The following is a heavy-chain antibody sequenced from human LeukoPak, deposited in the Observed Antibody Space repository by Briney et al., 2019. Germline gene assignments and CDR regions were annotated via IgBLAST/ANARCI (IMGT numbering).Heavy chain of an antibody. V-gene: IGHV4-30-4*07. CDR1: GGSISSGGYS. J-gene: IGHJ4*01. CDR2: IYYSGST. CDR3: ARLQATVTIHAYFDY. D-gene: IGHD4-17*01. Sequence: SETLSLTCAVSGGSISSGGYSWSWIRQPPGKGLEWIGYIYYSGSTYYNPSLKSRVTISVDTSKNQFSLKLRSLTAADTTAYYCARLQATVTIHAYFDYWGQGTLVTVSS.